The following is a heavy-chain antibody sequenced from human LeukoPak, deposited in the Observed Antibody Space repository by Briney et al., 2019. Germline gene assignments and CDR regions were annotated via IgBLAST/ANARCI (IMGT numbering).Heavy chain of an antibody. V-gene: IGHV3-23*01. Sequence: GGSLRLSCAASGFTFSNYAMNRVRQAPGKGLEWVSAITSAGNTYYADSVKGRFTISRDSSKNTLYLQMNSLRSEDTAVYYCAKGGGPYHLPTDYWGQGTLVTVSS. CDR3: AKGGGPYHLPTDY. D-gene: IGHD2-2*01. CDR1: GFTFSNYA. J-gene: IGHJ4*02. CDR2: ITSAGNT.